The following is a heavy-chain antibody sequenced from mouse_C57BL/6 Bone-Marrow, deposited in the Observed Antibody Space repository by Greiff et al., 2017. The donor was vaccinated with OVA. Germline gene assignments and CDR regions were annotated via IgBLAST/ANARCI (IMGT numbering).Heavy chain of an antibody. V-gene: IGHV1-4*01. D-gene: IGHD2-4*01. CDR2: INPSSGYT. J-gene: IGHJ3*01. CDR3: ATYYDYDDGFAY. Sequence: VQLQQSGADLARPGASVKMSCKASGYTFTSYTMHWVKQRPGQGLEWIGYINPSSGYTKYNQKFKDKATLTADKSSSTAYMQLSSLTSEDSAVYYCATYYDYDDGFAYWGQGTLVTVSA. CDR1: GYTFTSYT.